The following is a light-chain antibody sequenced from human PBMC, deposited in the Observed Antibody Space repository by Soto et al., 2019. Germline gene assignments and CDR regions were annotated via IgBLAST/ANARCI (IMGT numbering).Light chain of an antibody. CDR3: QQYKNWPL. V-gene: IGKV1-6*01. CDR1: QGIRND. CDR2: AES. J-gene: IGKJ5*01. Sequence: AIQMTQSPSSLSASVGDRVTITCRASQGIRNDLGWYQQKPGKAPKLLIYAESSLQSGVPSRFSGSGSGTEFTLTISSLQSEDFAVYYCQQYKNWPLFGQGTRLEN.